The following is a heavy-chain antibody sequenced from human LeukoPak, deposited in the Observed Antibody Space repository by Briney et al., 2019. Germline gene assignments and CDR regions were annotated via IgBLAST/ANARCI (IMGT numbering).Heavy chain of an antibody. D-gene: IGHD3-10*01. CDR1: GYTFTSYY. CDR2: INPSGGST. Sequence: ASVKVSCKASGYTFTSYYMHWVRQAPGQGLEWMGIINPSGGSTSYAQKFQGRVTMTRDTSTSTVYIELSSLRSEDTAVYYCARDRKVRGVTRTDFDYWGQGTLVTVSS. J-gene: IGHJ4*02. V-gene: IGHV1-46*01. CDR3: ARDRKVRGVTRTDFDY.